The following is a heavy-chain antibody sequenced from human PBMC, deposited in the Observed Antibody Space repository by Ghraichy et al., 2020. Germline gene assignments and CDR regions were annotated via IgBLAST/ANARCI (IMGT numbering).Heavy chain of an antibody. CDR1: VGSFSGYY. D-gene: IGHD2-2*01. J-gene: IGHJ5*02. CDR3: ARGGYCSSTSCFLKWFDP. CDR2: INHSGST. Sequence: SETLSLTCAVYVGSFSGYYWSWICQPPGKGLEWIGEINHSGSTNYNPSLRSRVTISLDTSKNQFSLTLRSVTAADTAVYYCARGGYCSSTSCFLKWFDPWGQGTLVTVSS. V-gene: IGHV4-34*01.